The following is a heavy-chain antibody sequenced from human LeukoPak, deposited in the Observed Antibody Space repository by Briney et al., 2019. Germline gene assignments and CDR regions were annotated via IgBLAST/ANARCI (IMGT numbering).Heavy chain of an antibody. Sequence: GGSLRLSCAASGFTFSSAWMNWVRQAPGRGLEWVCRIKGQTEGGATDSATSVKGRFTISRDNSKNTLYLQMNNLNTEDTAVYYCTAPKLVLYGLDVWGQGTTVIVSS. V-gene: IGHV3-15*07. CDR3: TAPKLVLYGLDV. J-gene: IGHJ6*02. CDR2: IKGQTEGGAT. CDR1: GFTFSSAW. D-gene: IGHD1-1*01.